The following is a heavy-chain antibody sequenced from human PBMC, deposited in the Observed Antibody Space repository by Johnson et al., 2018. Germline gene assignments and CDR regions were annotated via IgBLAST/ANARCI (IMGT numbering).Heavy chain of an antibody. CDR2: ISYAGSNK. Sequence: QVQLVESGGGVVQPGRSLRLPCAASGFTFSSYCMHWVRPAPGKGLEWVAVISYAGSNKYYADSVKGRFTISRDTSKNTLYLQMNSLRAEDTAVYYCAKDRASLAWMDGWGQGTTVTVSS. V-gene: IGHV3-30*18. CDR3: AKDRASLAWMDG. J-gene: IGHJ6*02. CDR1: GFTFSSYC.